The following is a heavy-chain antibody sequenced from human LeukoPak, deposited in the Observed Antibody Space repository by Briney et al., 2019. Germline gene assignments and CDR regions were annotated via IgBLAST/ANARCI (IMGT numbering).Heavy chain of an antibody. J-gene: IGHJ3*02. D-gene: IGHD2-15*01. Sequence: PGGSLRLSCAASGFTFSSYSMNWVRQAPGKGLEWVSSISSSSSYIYYADSVKGRFTISRDNAKNSLYLQMNSLRAEDTAVYYCARAFMVAARHAFDIWGQGTMVTVSS. CDR2: ISSSSSYI. CDR1: GFTFSSYS. CDR3: ARAFMVAARHAFDI. V-gene: IGHV3-21*01.